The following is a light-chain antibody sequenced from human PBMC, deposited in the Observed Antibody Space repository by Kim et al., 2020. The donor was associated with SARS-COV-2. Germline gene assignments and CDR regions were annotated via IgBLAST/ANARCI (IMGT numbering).Light chain of an antibody. CDR3: QSYGSSNWV. Sequence: KAVTLAWTCSSGHMASNKEQWYQQRPGSAPPTGIYAENQRPSGGALRFAGAIDSSSNTASLTFSGLKTEDEADYCYQSYGSSNWVFGGGTQLTVL. CDR2: AEN. V-gene: IGLV6-57*02. J-gene: IGLJ3*02. CDR1: SGHMASNK.